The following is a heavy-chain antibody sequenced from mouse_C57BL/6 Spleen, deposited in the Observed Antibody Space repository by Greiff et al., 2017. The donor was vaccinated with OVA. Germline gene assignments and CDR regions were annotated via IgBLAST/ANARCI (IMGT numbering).Heavy chain of an antibody. V-gene: IGHV5-4*03. D-gene: IGHD3-3*01. CDR3: ARVGQGFAY. Sequence: DVKLVESGGGLVKPGGFLKLSCAASGFTFSSYAMSWVRQTPEKRLEWVATISDGGSYTYYPDNVKGRFTISRDNAKNNLYLQMSHLKSEDTAMYYCARVGQGFAYWGQGTLVTVSA. CDR2: ISDGGSYT. J-gene: IGHJ3*01. CDR1: GFTFSSYA.